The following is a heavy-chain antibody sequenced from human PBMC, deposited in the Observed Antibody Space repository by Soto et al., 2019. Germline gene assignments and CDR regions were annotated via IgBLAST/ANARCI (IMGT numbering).Heavy chain of an antibody. Sequence: WTWVRQHPGKSLEWVGHIYYSWTAYYNPSLKSRVALSVDPSQNRFSLNLSSGTAADTAIYFCARSLPGGTVFYMDIWGEGTTVTVSS. J-gene: IGHJ6*03. V-gene: IGHV4-31*02. D-gene: IGHD1-26*01. CDR3: ARSLPGGTVFYMDI. CDR2: IYYSWTA.